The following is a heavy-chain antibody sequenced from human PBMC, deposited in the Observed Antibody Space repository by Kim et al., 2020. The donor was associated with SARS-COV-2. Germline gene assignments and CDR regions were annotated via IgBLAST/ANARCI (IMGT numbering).Heavy chain of an antibody. Sequence: ALVKVSCKASGYTFTSYYMHWVRQAPGQGLEWMGIINPSGGNTSYAQKFQGRVTMTRDTSTRTVYMELISLRSEDTAVYYCGRGRGSSWTGYYYYYYGMEVWGQGTTVTVSS. D-gene: IGHD6-13*01. CDR2: INPSGGNT. J-gene: IGHJ6*01. CDR3: GRGRGSSWTGYYYYYYGMEV. CDR1: GYTFTSYY. V-gene: IGHV1-46*01.